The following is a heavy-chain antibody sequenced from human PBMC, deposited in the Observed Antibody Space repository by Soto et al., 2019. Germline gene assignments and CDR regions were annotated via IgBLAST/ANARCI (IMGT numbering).Heavy chain of an antibody. CDR1: GDTFSSDT. J-gene: IGHJ4*02. Sequence: QVQMVQSGAEVKKPGSSVKVSCKASGDTFSSDTITWVRQAPGQGLEWMGRIIPLLDKTDYAQNFQGRVTITADKSTSTAYMELSSLRSEDTAVYYCARNSPIGSSYSGFDAIDVWGQGTLVTVSS. V-gene: IGHV1-69*02. CDR2: IIPLLDKT. CDR3: ARNSPIGSSYSGFDAIDV. D-gene: IGHD5-12*01.